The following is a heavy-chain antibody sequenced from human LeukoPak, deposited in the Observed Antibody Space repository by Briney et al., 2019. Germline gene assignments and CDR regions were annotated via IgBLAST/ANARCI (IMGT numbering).Heavy chain of an antibody. Sequence: SETLSLTCAVYGGSFSGYYWSWIRQPPGKGLEWIGGINHGGSTNYNPSLKSRVTISVDTSKNQFTLNLRSVTAADTAVYYCARGDSSGSNWFDPWGQGTLATVSS. CDR2: INHGGST. CDR3: ARGDSSGSNWFDP. V-gene: IGHV4-34*01. D-gene: IGHD3-22*01. J-gene: IGHJ5*02. CDR1: GGSFSGYY.